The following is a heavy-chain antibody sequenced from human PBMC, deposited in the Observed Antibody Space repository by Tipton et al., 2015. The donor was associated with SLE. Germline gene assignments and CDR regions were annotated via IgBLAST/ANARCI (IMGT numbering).Heavy chain of an antibody. CDR1: RFTFSSYE. J-gene: IGHJ3*02. CDR2: IRETGSTI. CDR3: ARARVTTVSADAFDI. V-gene: IGHV3-48*03. D-gene: IGHD4-17*01. Sequence: GSLRLSCAASRFTFSSYEMNWVRQAPGKGLEWLSHIRETGSTIYYADSVKGRFTISRDNAKNSLYLQMNSLRAEDTAVYYCARARVTTVSADAFDIWGQGTMVTVSS.